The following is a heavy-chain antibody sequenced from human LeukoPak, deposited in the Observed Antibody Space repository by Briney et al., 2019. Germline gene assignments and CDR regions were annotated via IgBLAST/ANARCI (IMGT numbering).Heavy chain of an antibody. CDR1: GYTFTGYH. CDR2: INPYSGDT. D-gene: IGHD6-25*01. V-gene: IGHV1-2*02. Sequence: ASVTVSFKASGYTFTGYHLHWVRQAPGQGLEWMGWINPYSGDTKYTQNFQGRVTFTRDTSIDTAYMELSRLTFDDTAMYYCTRVRGSSTGSNYGMDVWGQGTTVTVSS. J-gene: IGHJ6*02. CDR3: TRVRGSSTGSNYGMDV.